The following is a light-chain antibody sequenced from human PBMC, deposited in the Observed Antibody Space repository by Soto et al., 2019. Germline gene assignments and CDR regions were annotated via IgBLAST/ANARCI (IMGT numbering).Light chain of an antibody. J-gene: IGLJ1*01. V-gene: IGLV1-44*01. Sequence: QSVLTQPPSASGTPGQRVNISCSGSSSNIGSNTVNWYQQLPGTAPKLLIYSNNQRPSGVPDRFSGSKSGTSASLAISGLQSEDEADYYCAAWDDSLHGYVFGTGTKLTVL. CDR1: SSNIGSNT. CDR3: AAWDDSLHGYV. CDR2: SNN.